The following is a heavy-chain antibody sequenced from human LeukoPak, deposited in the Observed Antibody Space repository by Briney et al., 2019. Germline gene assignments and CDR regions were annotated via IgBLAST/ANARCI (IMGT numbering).Heavy chain of an antibody. Sequence: RGSPTLSCAASGITFSTAWMSWFRQAPGKGLEWVGRIKSKIGGATADYAAPVKDRFTISRDDSKNTLYLQMNSLKTEDTAVYYCATDRAWFDPWGQGTLVTVSS. CDR3: ATDRAWFDP. D-gene: IGHD3-10*01. J-gene: IGHJ5*02. V-gene: IGHV3-15*01. CDR1: GITFSTAW. CDR2: IKSKIGGATA.